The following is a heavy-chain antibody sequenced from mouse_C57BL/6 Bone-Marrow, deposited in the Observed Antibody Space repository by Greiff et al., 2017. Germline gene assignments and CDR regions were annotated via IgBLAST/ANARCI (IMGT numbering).Heavy chain of an antibody. CDR3: ARADYDGYYAMDY. Sequence: VQLKESGGDLVKPGGSLKLSCAASGFTFSSYGMSWVRQTPDKRLEWVATISSGGSYTYYPDSVKGRFTISRDNAKNTLYLQMSSLKSEDTAMYYCARADYDGYYAMDYWGQGTSATVSS. CDR1: GFTFSSYG. V-gene: IGHV5-6*01. D-gene: IGHD2-4*01. CDR2: ISSGGSYT. J-gene: IGHJ4*01.